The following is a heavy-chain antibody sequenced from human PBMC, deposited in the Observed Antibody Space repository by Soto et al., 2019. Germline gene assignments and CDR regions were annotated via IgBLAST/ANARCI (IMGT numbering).Heavy chain of an antibody. CDR2: ISAYNGNT. Sequence: QVQLVQSGAEVKKPGASVKVSCKASGYTFTSYGIGWVRQAPGQGLEYMGWISAYNGNTNYAQKFQGRVTMTTDTSTSTAYMELRSLRSDDTAVYYCVREDQWLAESPGDVFDIWGQGTMVTVSS. J-gene: IGHJ3*02. CDR3: VREDQWLAESPGDVFDI. V-gene: IGHV1-18*01. D-gene: IGHD6-19*01. CDR1: GYTFTSYG.